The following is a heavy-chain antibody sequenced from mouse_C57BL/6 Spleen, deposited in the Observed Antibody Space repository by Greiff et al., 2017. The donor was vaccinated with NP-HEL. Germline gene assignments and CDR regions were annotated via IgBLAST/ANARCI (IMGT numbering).Heavy chain of an antibody. CDR3: TRENYYGSSLYFDY. Sequence: EVKLVESGEGLVKPGGSLKLSCAASGFTFSSYAMSWVRQTPEKRLEWVAYISSGGDYIYYADTVKGRFTISRDNARNTLDLQMSSLKSEDTAMYYCTRENYYGSSLYFDYWGQGTTLTVSS. CDR2: ISSGGDYI. V-gene: IGHV5-9-1*02. CDR1: GFTFSSYA. J-gene: IGHJ2*01. D-gene: IGHD1-1*01.